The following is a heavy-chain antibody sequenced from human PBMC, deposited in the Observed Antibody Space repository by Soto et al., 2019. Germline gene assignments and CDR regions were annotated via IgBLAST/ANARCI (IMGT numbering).Heavy chain of an antibody. J-gene: IGHJ3*02. CDR2: ISAYNGNT. D-gene: IGHD2-21*01. CDR3: ARVLIPMDI. V-gene: IGHV1-18*01. Sequence: QVQLVQSGAEVKKPGASVKVSCKASGYTFTSYAISWVRQAPGQGLEWMGWISAYNGNTNYAQKLQGRVTMTPDTATRPAYMELSSRISEGTAVYYCARVLIPMDIWGQGKMVTVSS. CDR1: GYTFTSYA.